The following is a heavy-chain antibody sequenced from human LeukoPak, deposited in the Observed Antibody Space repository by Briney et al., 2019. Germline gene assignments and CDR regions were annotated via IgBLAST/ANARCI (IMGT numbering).Heavy chain of an antibody. V-gene: IGHV4-30-4*01. J-gene: IGHJ4*02. D-gene: IGHD2-15*01. CDR2: IYYSGST. CDR3: ARGGTVVVVAFNGFDY. CDR1: GGSISSGDYY. Sequence: SETLSLTCTVSGGSISSGDYYWSWIRQPPGKGLEWIGYIYYSGSTYYNPSLKSRVTISVDTSKNQFSLKLSSVTAADTAVYYCARGGTVVVVAFNGFDYWGQGTLVTVSS.